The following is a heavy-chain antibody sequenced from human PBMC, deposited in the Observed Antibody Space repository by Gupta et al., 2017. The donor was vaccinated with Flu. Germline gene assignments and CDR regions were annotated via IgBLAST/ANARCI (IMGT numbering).Heavy chain of an antibody. V-gene: IGHV1-2*02. J-gene: IGHJ5*02. CDR3: AREEVFPGIAVAVSGWFDP. CDR2: INPNSGGT. CDR1: GYTFTGSY. Sequence: QVQLVQSGAEVKKPGASVKVSCKASGYTFTGSYMHWVRQAPGQGLAWMGWINPNSGGTNYAQKFQGRVTMTRDTSISTAYMELSRLRSDDTAVYYCAREEVFPGIAVAVSGWFDPWGQGTLVTVSS. D-gene: IGHD6-19*01.